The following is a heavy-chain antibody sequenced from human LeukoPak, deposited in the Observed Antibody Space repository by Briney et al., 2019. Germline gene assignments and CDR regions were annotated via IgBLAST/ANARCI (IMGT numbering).Heavy chain of an antibody. V-gene: IGHV3-21*01. CDR2: ISSSSSYI. Sequence: GGSLRLSCAVAGFTFSNYPMSWVRQAPGKGLEWVSSISSSSSYIYYADSVKGRFTISRDNAKNSLYLQMNSLRAEDTAVYYCARGGSGWPDYWGQGTLVTVSS. J-gene: IGHJ4*02. CDR3: ARGGSGWPDY. D-gene: IGHD6-19*01. CDR1: GFTFSNYP.